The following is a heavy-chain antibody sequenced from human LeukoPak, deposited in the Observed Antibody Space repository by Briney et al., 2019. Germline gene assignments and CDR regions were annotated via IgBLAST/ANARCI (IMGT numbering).Heavy chain of an antibody. CDR3: ARRIEPVAGTGSFDY. CDR1: GASISNSY. D-gene: IGHD6-19*01. J-gene: IGHJ4*02. CDR2: VYYTGST. V-gene: IGHV4-59*08. Sequence: SETLSLTCTVSGASISNSYWTWIRQPPGKGLEWIGFVYYTGSTNYHSSLKSRVTISIDTSKSHFSLKLTSVTAADTAVYYCARRIEPVAGTGSFDYWGQGTLVTVSS.